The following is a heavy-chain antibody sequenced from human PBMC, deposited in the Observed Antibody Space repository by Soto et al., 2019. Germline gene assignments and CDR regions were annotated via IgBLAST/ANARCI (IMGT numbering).Heavy chain of an antibody. V-gene: IGHV3-23*01. CDR1: GFTFTSYA. CDR3: SKVPSGYRHFDY. CDR2: ISGSGSST. J-gene: IGHJ4*02. D-gene: IGHD3-3*01. Sequence: EVQLLESGGGLVQPGGSLRLSCAASGFTFTSYAMSWVRQAPEKGLEWVSTISGSGSSTYYADSVKGRSTISRDNSKNTLYLQMNSLRAEDTAVYYCSKVPSGYRHFDYWGQGTLVTVSS.